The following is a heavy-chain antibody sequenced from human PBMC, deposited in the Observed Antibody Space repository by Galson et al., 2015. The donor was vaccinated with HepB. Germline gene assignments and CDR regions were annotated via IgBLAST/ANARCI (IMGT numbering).Heavy chain of an antibody. CDR2: ITSNGGRT. J-gene: IGHJ4*02. CDR1: GFTFSRYA. CDR3: AKDGIMVSNNPYQLQF. Sequence: SLRLSCAASGFTFSRYAMTWVRQAPGKGLEWISSITSNGGRTFYTNSVKGRFTISRDNSRNTVVLQLSSLGPEDPAVYYCAKDGIMVSNNPYQLQFWGQGTLVSVSS. V-gene: IGHV3-23*01. D-gene: IGHD2-8*01.